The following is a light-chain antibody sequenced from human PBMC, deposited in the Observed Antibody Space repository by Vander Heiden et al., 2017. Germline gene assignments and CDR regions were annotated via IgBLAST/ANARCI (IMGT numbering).Light chain of an antibody. Sequence: EIMMSQSRLSVPVVPGEPASIPCRSSHSLLHSKAYTYLNWYLQKPGNSPQLLIYVGSNRDSGVPARFSGSGSGTDFTLKISRVEAEDVGVYYCLQAQQTPRTFGRGTKVEIK. V-gene: IGKV2-28*01. CDR2: VGS. J-gene: IGKJ1*01. CDR1: HSLLHSKAYTY. CDR3: LQAQQTPRT.